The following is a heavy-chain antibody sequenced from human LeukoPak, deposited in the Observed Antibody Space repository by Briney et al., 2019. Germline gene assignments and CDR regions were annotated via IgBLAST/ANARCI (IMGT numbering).Heavy chain of an antibody. D-gene: IGHD5-12*01. V-gene: IGHV4-34*01. CDR3: ARRGYSCYDHYFFDY. CDR1: GGSFSAYY. CDR2: IDHSGST. J-gene: IGHJ4*02. Sequence: PSETLSLTCAVYGGSFSAYYWSWIRQPPGKGLEWIGEIDHSGSTNYNPSLMSRVTISVDVSKNQFSLNLSSVTAADTTVYYCARRGYSCYDHYFFDYWGQGTLVTVSS.